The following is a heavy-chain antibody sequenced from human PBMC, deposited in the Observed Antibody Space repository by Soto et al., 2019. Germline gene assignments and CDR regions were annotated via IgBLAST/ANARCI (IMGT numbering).Heavy chain of an antibody. J-gene: IGHJ5*02. CDR3: ARVTMKAGNWFDP. Sequence: SVKVSCKASGYTFTDYFIHWVRQAPGQGFEWMGWINPNSRGTNYAQKFQGRVTMNRDTSNSTAYMELRGLTSDDTAVYYCARVTMKAGNWFDPWGQGTLVTVSS. CDR2: INPNSRGT. V-gene: IGHV1-2*02. CDR1: GYTFTDYF. D-gene: IGHD1-1*01.